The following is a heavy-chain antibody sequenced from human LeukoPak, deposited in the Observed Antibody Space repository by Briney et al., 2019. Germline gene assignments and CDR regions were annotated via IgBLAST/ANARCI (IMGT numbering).Heavy chain of an antibody. CDR1: GFTVSSNY. Sequence: GGSLRLSCAASGFTVSSNYMTWVRQAPGKGLEWVSLIYSGGSTYYADSVKGRFTISSDNSKNTLYLQMNSLRAEDTAVYYCAKDRSAGVRASPMDYWGQGTLVTVSP. V-gene: IGHV3-53*05. J-gene: IGHJ4*02. D-gene: IGHD3-10*01. CDR2: IYSGGST. CDR3: AKDRSAGVRASPMDY.